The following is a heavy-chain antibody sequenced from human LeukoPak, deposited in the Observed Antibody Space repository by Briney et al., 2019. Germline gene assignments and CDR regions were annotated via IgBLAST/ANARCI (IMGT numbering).Heavy chain of an antibody. Sequence: SETLSLTCTVSGGSITSFYWSWIRQPPGKGLEWIGCIYYSGSTNYNPSLKSRVTISVDTSKNQFSLKLSSVTAADTAVYYCARDSGYGDYVDYWGQGTLVTVSS. CDR1: GGSITSFY. V-gene: IGHV4-59*01. CDR3: ARDSGYGDYVDY. J-gene: IGHJ4*02. CDR2: IYYSGST. D-gene: IGHD4-17*01.